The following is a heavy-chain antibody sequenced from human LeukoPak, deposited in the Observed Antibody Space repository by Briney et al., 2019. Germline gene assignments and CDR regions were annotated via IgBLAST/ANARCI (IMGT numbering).Heavy chain of an antibody. CDR2: INHSGST. D-gene: IGHD3-16*02. J-gene: IGHJ3*02. V-gene: IGHV4-34*01. CDR3: ARGRYYDYVWGSYRYDAFDI. CDR1: GGSFSGYY. Sequence: SETLSLTCAVYGGSFSGYYWSWIRQPPGKGLEWTGEINHSGSTNYNPSLKSRVTISVDTSKNQFSLKLSSVTAADTAVYYCARGRYYDYVWGSYRYDAFDIWGQGTMVTVSS.